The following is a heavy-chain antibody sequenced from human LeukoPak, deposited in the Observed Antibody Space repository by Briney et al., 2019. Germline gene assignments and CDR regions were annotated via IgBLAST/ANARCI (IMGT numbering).Heavy chain of an antibody. CDR1: GFTFSSYW. J-gene: IGHJ4*02. V-gene: IGHV3-7*01. CDR2: IKQDGSEK. Sequence: GGSLRLSCAASGFTFSSYWMTWVRQAPGKGLEWVASIKQDGSEKYYVDSVKGRFTISRDNSKNTLYLQMNSLRAEDTAVYYCAKDIVVVPAAVDYWGQGTLVTVSS. D-gene: IGHD2-2*01. CDR3: AKDIVVVPAAVDY.